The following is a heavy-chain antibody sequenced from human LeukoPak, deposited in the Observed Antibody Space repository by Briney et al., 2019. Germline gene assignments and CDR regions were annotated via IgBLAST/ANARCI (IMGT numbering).Heavy chain of an antibody. J-gene: IGHJ4*02. CDR2: IKQDGSEK. D-gene: IGHD3-3*01. CDR1: GFTFSLYW. V-gene: IGHV3-7*01. Sequence: PGGSLRPSCTASGFTFSLYWMTWVRQAPEKGLEWVANIKQDGSEKDYVDSVKGRFTISRDNGENSLYLQMNSLRGEDTAVYYCARLNWNYADYWGQGTLVTVSS. CDR3: ARLNWNYADY.